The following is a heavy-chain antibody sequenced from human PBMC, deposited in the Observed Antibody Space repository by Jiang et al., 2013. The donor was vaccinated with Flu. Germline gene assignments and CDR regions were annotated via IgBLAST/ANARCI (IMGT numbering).Heavy chain of an antibody. CDR2: IYYSGST. CDR3: ARISELLWFGELNTVNGMDV. CDR1: GGSISSYY. D-gene: IGHD3-10*01. Sequence: LVKPSETLSLTCTVSGGSISSYYWSWIRQPPGKGLEWIGYIYYSGSTNYNPSLKSRVTISVDTSKNQFSLKLSSVTAADTAVYYCARISELLWFGELNTVNGMDVWGKGTTVTVSS. V-gene: IGHV4-59*01. J-gene: IGHJ6*04.